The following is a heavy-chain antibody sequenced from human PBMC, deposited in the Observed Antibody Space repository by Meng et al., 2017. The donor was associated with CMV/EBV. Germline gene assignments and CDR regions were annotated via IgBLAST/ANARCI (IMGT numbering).Heavy chain of an antibody. D-gene: IGHD3-22*01. CDR3: ARGSTSVTMIVVVFTAASLAYDS. CDR2: INHRGST. Sequence: SETLSLTCAVYGGSFSGYDWTWIRQSPGKGLKWIGEINHRGSTNYNPSLKSRLTISLDTSKNQFSLKLKSVTAADTAVYYCARGSTSVTMIVVVFTAASLAYDSWGQGTLVTVSS. CDR1: GGSFSGYD. J-gene: IGHJ4*02. V-gene: IGHV4-34*01.